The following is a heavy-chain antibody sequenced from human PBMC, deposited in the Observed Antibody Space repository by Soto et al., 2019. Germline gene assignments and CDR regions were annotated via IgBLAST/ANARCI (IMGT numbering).Heavy chain of an antibody. CDR3: ARHNFYYTSGYYYAFDY. Sequence: PSETLCLTCTVSGGSISSHYWSWIRQPPGKGLEWIGYISHSGSTNYNPSLKSRVTISVDTSKNHFSLKLSSVTAADTAVYYCARHNFYYTSGYYYAFDYSGPRYLVTVSS. V-gene: IGHV4-59*11. CDR2: ISHSGST. J-gene: IGHJ4*02. CDR1: GGSISSHY. D-gene: IGHD3-22*01.